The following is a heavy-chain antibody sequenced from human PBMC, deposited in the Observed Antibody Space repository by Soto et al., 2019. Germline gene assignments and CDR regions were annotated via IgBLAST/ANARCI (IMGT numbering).Heavy chain of an antibody. D-gene: IGHD2-15*01. CDR1: GFTFSRYG. V-gene: IGHV3-30*18. Sequence: GGSLRLSCAASGFTFSRYGMHWVRQAPGKGLEWVAVISYDGSNKYYADSVKGRFTISRDNSKNTLYLQMNSLRAEDTAVYYCAKYCSGGSCLGYWGQGT. J-gene: IGHJ4*02. CDR2: ISYDGSNK. CDR3: AKYCSGGSCLGY.